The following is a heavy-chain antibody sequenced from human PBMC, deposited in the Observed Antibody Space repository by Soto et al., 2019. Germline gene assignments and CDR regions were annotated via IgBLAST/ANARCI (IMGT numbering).Heavy chain of an antibody. CDR3: ARSHDVLTYYFDY. V-gene: IGHV4-34*01. J-gene: IGHJ4*02. CDR2: INHSGST. D-gene: IGHD3-9*01. CDR1: GGSFSGYY. Sequence: SETLSLTCAVYGGSFSGYYWSWIRQPPGKGLEWIGEINHSGSTNYNPSLKSRVTISVDTSKNQFSLKLSSVTAADTAVYYCARSHDVLTYYFDYWGQGTLVTVSS.